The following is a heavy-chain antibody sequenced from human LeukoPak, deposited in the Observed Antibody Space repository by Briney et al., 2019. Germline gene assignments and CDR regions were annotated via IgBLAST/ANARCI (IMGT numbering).Heavy chain of an antibody. V-gene: IGHV1-18*01. Sequence: GASLRVSCKASGYTFTSYGISSVRQAPGQGLEWMGWINAYNGKRNYAQKHQGRDTMNTDTPTSTAYKELRSLRSDDTAVYYCAGYGSGCYYSHEASDYWGQGTLVTVSS. J-gene: IGHJ4*02. D-gene: IGHD3-10*01. CDR2: INAYNGKR. CDR1: GYTFTSYG. CDR3: AGYGSGCYYSHEASDY.